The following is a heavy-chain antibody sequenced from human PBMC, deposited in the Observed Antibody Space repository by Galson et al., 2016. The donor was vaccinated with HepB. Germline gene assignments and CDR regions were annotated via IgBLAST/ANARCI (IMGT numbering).Heavy chain of an antibody. CDR3: VRDGPGDVYAFDI. Sequence: TLSLTCSVSGGSIRIGNDYWSWIRQPAGKGLEWIGRIDTSGSTNNNPSLKSRVTISVDTSKNQVSLKLNSVTAADTAVYYCVRDGPGDVYAFDIWGQGTMVTVSS. V-gene: IGHV4-61*02. D-gene: IGHD1-14*01. CDR2: IDTSGST. J-gene: IGHJ3*02. CDR1: GGSIRIGNDY.